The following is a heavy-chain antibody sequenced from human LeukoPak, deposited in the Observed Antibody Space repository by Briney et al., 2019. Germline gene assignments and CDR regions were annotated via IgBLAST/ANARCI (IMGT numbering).Heavy chain of an antibody. D-gene: IGHD3-10*01. CDR1: GSSLSNARMR. J-gene: IGHJ4*02. CDR3: ARIPSREGMEDY. Sequence: SRPTLVNPTEPLTLTPTVSGSSLSNARMRVSCISQPPRKALEWLAHIISNEENSYTTSLKSRLTIYKDTSKSQVVLTMTNMDPVDTATYYCARIPSREGMEDYWGQGTLVTVSS. V-gene: IGHV2-26*01. CDR2: IISNEEN.